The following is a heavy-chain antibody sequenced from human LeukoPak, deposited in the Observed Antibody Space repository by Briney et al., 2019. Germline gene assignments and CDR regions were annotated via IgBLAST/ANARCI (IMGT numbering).Heavy chain of an antibody. J-gene: IGHJ4*02. V-gene: IGHV3-23*01. CDR2: ISGSGGST. CDR3: AKDRGYSYGYPHYFDY. CDR1: GFTFSSYA. D-gene: IGHD5-18*01. Sequence: GGSLRLSCAASGFTFSSYAMSWVRQAPGKGLEWVSAISGSGGSTYYADSVKGRFTISRDNSKNTLYLQMNSLRAEDTAVYYCAKDRGYSYGYPHYFDYWGQGTLVTVSS.